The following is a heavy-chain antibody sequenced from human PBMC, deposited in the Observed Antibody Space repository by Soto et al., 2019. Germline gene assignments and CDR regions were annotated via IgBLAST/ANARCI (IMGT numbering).Heavy chain of an antibody. Sequence: PGGSLRLSCAASGFTFSIYWMSWVRHAPGKGLEWVANIKQDGSEKYYVDSVKGRFTISRDNAKNSLYLQMNSLRAEDTAVYYCARETDSSSSPEYGMDVWGQGTTVTVSS. V-gene: IGHV3-7*01. CDR3: ARETDSSSSPEYGMDV. J-gene: IGHJ6*02. D-gene: IGHD6-6*01. CDR2: IKQDGSEK. CDR1: GFTFSIYW.